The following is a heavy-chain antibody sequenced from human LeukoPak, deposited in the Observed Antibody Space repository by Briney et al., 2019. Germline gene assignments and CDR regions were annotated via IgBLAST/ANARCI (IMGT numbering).Heavy chain of an antibody. CDR3: AKAIRPHCSTTSCLFDF. D-gene: IGHD2-2*01. V-gene: IGHV3-23*01. J-gene: IGHJ4*02. Sequence: GGSLRLSCAASGFTFRTYAMSWVRQAPGKGLEWVSGISDSGDGTYYAESVKGRFTISRDNSKNTVFLQMNSLRADDTAKYYCAKAIRPHCSTTSCLFDFWGQGTLVTVSS. CDR1: GFTFRTYA. CDR2: ISDSGDGT.